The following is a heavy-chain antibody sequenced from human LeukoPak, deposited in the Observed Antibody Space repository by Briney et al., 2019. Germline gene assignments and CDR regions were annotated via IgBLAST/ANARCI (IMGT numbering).Heavy chain of an antibody. D-gene: IGHD1-26*01. CDR1: GFTFSSYT. CDR2: ITSSSSTI. CDR3: ARDVVGPLDY. J-gene: IGHJ4*02. V-gene: IGHV3-48*04. Sequence: PGGSLRLSCAASGFTFSSYTMNWVRQAPGKGLEWVSYITSSSSTIYYADSVKGRFTNSRDNAKNSLYLQMNSLRAEDTAVYYCARDVVGPLDYWGQGTLVTVSS.